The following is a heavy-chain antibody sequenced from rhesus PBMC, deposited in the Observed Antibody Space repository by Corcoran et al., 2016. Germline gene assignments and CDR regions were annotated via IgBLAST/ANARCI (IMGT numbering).Heavy chain of an antibody. D-gene: IGHD3-3*01. CDR2: LFGGDKSN. CDR1: GASVRSNY. Sequence: QVQLQESGPGLVKPSKTLALTCAVSGASVRSNYWSWIRQAPGTGPERIGRLFGGDKSNDYKPALKRGVAISADTSKNEFSLKVTSVTAADTAVYYCARYHYNFWSANGLDSWGQGVVVTVSS. CDR3: ARYHYNFWSANGLDS. J-gene: IGHJ6*01. V-gene: IGHV4S2*01.